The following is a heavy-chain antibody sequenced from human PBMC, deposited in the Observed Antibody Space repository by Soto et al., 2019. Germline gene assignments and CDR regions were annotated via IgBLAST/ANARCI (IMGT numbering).Heavy chain of an antibody. J-gene: IGHJ4*02. Sequence: ASVKVSCKASGYTFIDYYMHWVRQAPGQGFEWLVRISPKSGATNYAQKFQGRVTMTWDTSLNTAYMELSSLISEDTAVYYCARPPGYISDWYYFDLWGQGTLVTVSS. D-gene: IGHD3-9*01. CDR3: ARPPGYISDWYYFDL. V-gene: IGHV1-2*02. CDR2: ISPKSGAT. CDR1: GYTFIDYY.